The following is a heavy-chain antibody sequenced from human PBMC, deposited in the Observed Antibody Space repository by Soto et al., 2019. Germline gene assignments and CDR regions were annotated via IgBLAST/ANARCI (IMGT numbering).Heavy chain of an antibody. D-gene: IGHD2-2*02. CDR2: ISGSGGST. CDR1: GFTFSSYA. V-gene: IGHV3-23*01. CDR3: AKMAVYPGINFDY. Sequence: GGSLRLSCAASGFTFSSYAMSWVRQAPGKGLEWVSAISGSGGSTYYADSVKGRFTISRDNSKTTLYLQMNSLRAEDTAVYYYAKMAVYPGINFDYWGQGTLVTVSS. J-gene: IGHJ4*02.